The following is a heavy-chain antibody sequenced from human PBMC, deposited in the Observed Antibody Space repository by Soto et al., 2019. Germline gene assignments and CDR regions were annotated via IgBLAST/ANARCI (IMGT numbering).Heavy chain of an antibody. CDR3: ARWGPRHIVVVVAATNYYYGMDV. CDR2: IIPIFGTA. Sequence: QVQLVQSGAEVKKPGSSVKVSCKASGGTFSSYAISWVRQAPGQGLEWMGGIIPIFGTANYAQKFQGRVTITADESTRTAYMELSSLRSEDTAVYYCARWGPRHIVVVVAATNYYYGMDVWGQGTTVTVSS. D-gene: IGHD2-15*01. J-gene: IGHJ6*02. V-gene: IGHV1-69*01. CDR1: GGTFSSYA.